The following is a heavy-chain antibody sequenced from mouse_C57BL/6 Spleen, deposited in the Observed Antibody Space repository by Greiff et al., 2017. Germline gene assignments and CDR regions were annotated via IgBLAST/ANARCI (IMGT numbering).Heavy chain of an antibody. CDR2: IDPETGGA. J-gene: IGHJ1*03. D-gene: IGHD1-1*01. Sequence: VQLQQSGAELVRPGASVTLSCKASGYTFTDYEMHWVKQTPVHGLEWIGAIDPETGGAAYNQKFKGKAILTADKSSSKAYMELSSLTAEDSAVYYCTRARGSRGDVWGTGTTVTVSS. CDR3: TRARGSRGDV. CDR1: GYTFTDYE. V-gene: IGHV1-15*01.